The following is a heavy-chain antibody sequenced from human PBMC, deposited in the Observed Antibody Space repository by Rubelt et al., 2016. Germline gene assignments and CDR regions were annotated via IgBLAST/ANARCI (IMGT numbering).Heavy chain of an antibody. CDR2: INHRGSS. J-gene: IGHJ2*01. D-gene: IGHD6-19*01. V-gene: IGHV4-34*01. CDR1: ARSFSGYY. CDR3: ARRYSNGLYWFFDL. Sequence: QVQLQQWGAGVLKPSETLSLTCSVNARSFSGYYWTWIRQPPGKGLEWIGEINHRGSSNYNPSLKSRVTISVDTSKNQFSLKRISGTAADTAVYYCARRYSNGLYWFFDLWGRGTLVTVSS.